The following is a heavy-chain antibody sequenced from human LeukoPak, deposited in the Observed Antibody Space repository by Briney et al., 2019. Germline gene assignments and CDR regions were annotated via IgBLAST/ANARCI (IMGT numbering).Heavy chain of an antibody. V-gene: IGHV3-64*01. Sequence: GGSLRLSCAASGFTFSSYAMFWVRQAPGKGLEFVSAISSNGGSTYYANSVKGRFTISRDNSKNTLYLQMGSLRADDMSVYYCAKDGITIFGVVVPFDYWGQGTLVTVSS. D-gene: IGHD3-3*01. CDR1: GFTFSSYA. CDR3: AKDGITIFGVVVPFDY. CDR2: ISSNGGST. J-gene: IGHJ4*02.